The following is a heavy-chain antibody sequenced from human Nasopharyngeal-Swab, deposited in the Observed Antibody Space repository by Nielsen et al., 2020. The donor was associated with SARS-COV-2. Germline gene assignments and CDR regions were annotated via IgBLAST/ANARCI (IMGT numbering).Heavy chain of an antibody. D-gene: IGHD3-22*01. CDR3: ARDSGSGGDY. CDR2: IYHSGSS. Sequence: SETLSLTCAVSGDSLSSNYWWCCVRQPPGTGLEWIGAIYHSGSSNYNPSLKSRVTILVDKSKNQFSLKLRSVTAADTSVYYCARDSGSGGDYWGQGTLVTVSS. CDR1: GDSLSSNYW. J-gene: IGHJ4*02. V-gene: IGHV4-4*02.